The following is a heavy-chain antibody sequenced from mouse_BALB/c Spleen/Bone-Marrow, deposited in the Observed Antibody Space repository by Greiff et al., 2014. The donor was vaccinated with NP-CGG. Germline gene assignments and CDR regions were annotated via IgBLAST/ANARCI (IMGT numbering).Heavy chain of an antibody. J-gene: IGHJ3*01. D-gene: IGHD2-2*01. CDR1: GFAFSTYD. CDR3: GRHSSGYDGFAN. CDR2: ISSGGGNT. Sequence: VQLKESGGGLVKPGGSLKLSCAASGFAFSTYDMSWVRQTPEKRLEWVAYISSGGGNTYYPDTVKGRFTISRDNAKNTLSLQMSSLKSEDTAIFFCGRHSSGYDGFANWGQGTLVTVSA. V-gene: IGHV5-12-1*01.